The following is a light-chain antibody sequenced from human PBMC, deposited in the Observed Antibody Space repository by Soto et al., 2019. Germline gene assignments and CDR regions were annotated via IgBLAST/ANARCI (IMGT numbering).Light chain of an antibody. CDR2: GAS. V-gene: IGKV3-20*01. CDR3: QPYDSSPYT. CDR1: QSVSSSF. J-gene: IGKJ2*01. Sequence: EIVLTQSPGTLSLSPGERATLSCRASQSVSSSFLAWYQQKPGQAPRLLIYGASSRATGIPDRFSGSGSGTHFTLTISRLEPEDFAVYYCQPYDSSPYTFGQGTKLEIK.